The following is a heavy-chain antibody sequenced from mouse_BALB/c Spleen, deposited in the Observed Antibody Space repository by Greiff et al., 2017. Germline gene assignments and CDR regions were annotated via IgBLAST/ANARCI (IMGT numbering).Heavy chain of an antibody. CDR3: ARSSYGNYPYFDY. CDR2: ISTYYGDA. CDR1: GYTFTDYA. J-gene: IGHJ2*01. D-gene: IGHD2-1*01. V-gene: IGHV1S137*01. Sequence: QVQLKQSGAELVRPGVSVKISCKGSGYTFTDYAMHWVKQSHAKSLEWIGVISTYYGDASYNQKFKGKATMTVDKSSSTAYMELARLTSEDSAIYYCARSSYGNYPYFDYWGQGTTLTVSS.